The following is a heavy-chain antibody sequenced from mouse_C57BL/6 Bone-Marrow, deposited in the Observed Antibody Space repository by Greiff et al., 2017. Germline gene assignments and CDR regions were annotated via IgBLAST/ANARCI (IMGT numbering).Heavy chain of an antibody. Sequence: EVQLVESGAELVKPGASVKLSCTASGFNIKDYYMHWVKQRTEQGLEWIGRIDPEDGATKYAPKFQGKATITADTSSNTAYLQLSSLTSEDAAVYYCARWSTRGWVAYGGRGTRVTVSA. CDR2: IDPEDGAT. D-gene: IGHD3-3*01. CDR3: ARWSTRGWVAY. CDR1: GFNIKDYY. V-gene: IGHV14-2*01. J-gene: IGHJ3*01.